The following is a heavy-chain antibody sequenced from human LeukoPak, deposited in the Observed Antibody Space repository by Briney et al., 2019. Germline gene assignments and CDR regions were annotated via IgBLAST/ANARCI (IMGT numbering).Heavy chain of an antibody. J-gene: IGHJ5*02. V-gene: IGHV4-4*07. D-gene: IGHD3-10*01. CDR2: IYTSGST. CDR1: GGSISSYY. Sequence: SETLSLTCTVSGGSISSYYWSWIRQPAGKGLEWIGRIYTSGSTNYNPSLKSRVTMSVDTSKNQFSLKLSSVTAADTAVYYCARDPSEGAYYYGSGSFFDPWGQGTLVTVSS. CDR3: ARDPSEGAYYYGSGSFFDP.